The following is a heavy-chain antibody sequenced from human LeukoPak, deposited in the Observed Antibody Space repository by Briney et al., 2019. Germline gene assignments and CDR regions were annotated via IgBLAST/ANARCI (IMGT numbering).Heavy chain of an antibody. J-gene: IGHJ6*04. V-gene: IGHV3-15*01. CDR1: GFTFSNAW. Sequence: GGSLRLSCAASGFTFSNAWMSWVRQAPGKGLEWVGRIKSKTDGGTTDYAAPVKGRFTISRDDPKNTLYLQMNSLKTEDTAVYYCAELGITMIGGVWGKGTTVTISS. CDR2: IKSKTDGGTT. CDR3: AELGITMIGGV. D-gene: IGHD3-10*02.